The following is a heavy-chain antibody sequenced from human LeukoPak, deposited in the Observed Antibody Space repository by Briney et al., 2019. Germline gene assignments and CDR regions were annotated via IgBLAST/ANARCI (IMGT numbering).Heavy chain of an antibody. V-gene: IGHV3-48*03. D-gene: IGHD2-2*01. CDR2: IRESGDKI. J-gene: IGHJ5*02. CDR3: ARGHQPQYTSTGDHCFDP. Sequence: GSLRHSCVPPRFTLCRYEMNWVRQAPGKGVQCVSYIRESGDKIYYVNSVKGLFTISRENAKNSLYLQMQSLRAEDKDIYYCARGHQPQYTSTGDHCFDPWGQGPRVTVP. CDR1: RFTLCRYE.